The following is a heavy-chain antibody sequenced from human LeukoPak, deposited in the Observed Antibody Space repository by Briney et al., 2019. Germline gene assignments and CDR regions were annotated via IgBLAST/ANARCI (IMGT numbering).Heavy chain of an antibody. J-gene: IGHJ4*02. CDR2: INPNSGAT. CDR3: AFDSSGYLRTGY. V-gene: IGHV1-2*02. D-gene: IGHD3-22*01. Sequence: ASVKVSCKASGYTFTGYYMHWVRQAPGQGLEWMGWINPNSGATNYAQNFQGRVTMTRDTSISTAYMELSRLRSDDTAVYYCAFDSSGYLRTGYWGQGTLVTVSS. CDR1: GYTFTGYY.